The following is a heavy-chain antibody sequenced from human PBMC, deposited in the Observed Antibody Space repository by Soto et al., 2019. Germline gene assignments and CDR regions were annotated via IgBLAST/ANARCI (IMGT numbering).Heavy chain of an antibody. Sequence: QVQLVESGGGVVQPGRSLRRSCAASGFTFSSYGMHWVRQAPGKGLEWVAFIWHDGGNKFYAESVKGRFTISRDNSKNTLYLQMTSLSAEDTAMYYCAREGDVNTGFGKDYWGQGILVTVYS. CDR3: AREGDVNTGFGKDY. D-gene: IGHD3-16*01. CDR2: IWHDGGNK. V-gene: IGHV3-33*01. CDR1: GFTFSSYG. J-gene: IGHJ4*02.